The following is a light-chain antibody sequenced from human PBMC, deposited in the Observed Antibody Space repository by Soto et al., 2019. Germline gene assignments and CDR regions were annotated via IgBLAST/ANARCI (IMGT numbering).Light chain of an antibody. J-gene: IGLJ2*01. CDR3: SSYKTSSTVVV. V-gene: IGLV2-14*01. CDR1: SSDIGGYNY. Sequence: QSALTQPASVSGSPGQSITISCTGTSSDIGGYNYVSWYQQYPGKAPKLMIFGVSDRPSGVSNRFSGSKSGTTASLTISGLQAGDEADYYCSSYKTSSTVVVFGGGTKLTVL. CDR2: GVS.